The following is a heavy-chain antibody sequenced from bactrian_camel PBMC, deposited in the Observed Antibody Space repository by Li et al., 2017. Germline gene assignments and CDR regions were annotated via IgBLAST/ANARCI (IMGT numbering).Heavy chain of an antibody. CDR1: GFRASVSEHPYSQYC. V-gene: IGHV3S9*01. D-gene: IGHD4*01. Sequence: HVQLVESGGGSVQPGGSLRLSCGASGFRASVSEHPYSQYCVGWFRQAPGKGLEWVSAINKDGSTYYSKSVKGRFTISRVNAKNTLYLQMDSLKIEDTALYYCALIGSRLDLWGQGTQVTVS. CDR3: ALIGSRLDL. J-gene: IGHJ4*01. CDR2: INKDGST.